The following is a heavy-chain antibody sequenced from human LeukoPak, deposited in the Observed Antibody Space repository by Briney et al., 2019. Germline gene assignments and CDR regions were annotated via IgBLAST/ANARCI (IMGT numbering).Heavy chain of an antibody. Sequence: SETLSLTCTGSGGYISGGYWRWIRQPPGKGLEWIGYIFYTGSASYNPSLKSRVTISLDTPKNQFSLKLTSVTAADTAVYYCAREMIATAAYNWLDPWGQGILVTVSS. D-gene: IGHD6-13*01. CDR3: AREMIATAAYNWLDP. CDR1: GGYISGGY. J-gene: IGHJ5*02. CDR2: IFYTGSA. V-gene: IGHV4-59*01.